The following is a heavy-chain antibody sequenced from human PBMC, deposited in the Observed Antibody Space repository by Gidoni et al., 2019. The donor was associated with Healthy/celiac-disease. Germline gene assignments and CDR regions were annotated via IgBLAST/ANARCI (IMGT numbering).Heavy chain of an antibody. CDR2: ICNGGST. CDR1: GFPVSSNY. Sequence: EVKPGESGAGSVQPGGSLRLSSVASGFPVSSNYMSWVLQAPGKGLEWVSVICNGGSTYNADSVKGRFTISREKSKKTLYLQMDSLRAEDTAVYYCARDRGYFDYWGQGTLVTVSS. CDR3: ARDRGYFDY. J-gene: IGHJ4*02. V-gene: IGHV3-66*01.